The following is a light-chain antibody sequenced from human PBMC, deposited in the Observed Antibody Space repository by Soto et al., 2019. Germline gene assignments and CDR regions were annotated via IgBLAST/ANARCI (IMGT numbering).Light chain of an antibody. J-gene: IGLJ1*01. Sequence: QSALTQPASVSGSPGQSITIPCTGTSGDVGSYHLVSWYQQHPGKAPKLLSSEVTERPSGVSNRFSGSKSGNTASLTISGLQPDDEADYYCCSYAGNSEVFGTGTKLTVL. V-gene: IGLV2-23*02. CDR2: EVT. CDR3: CSYAGNSEV. CDR1: SGDVGSYHL.